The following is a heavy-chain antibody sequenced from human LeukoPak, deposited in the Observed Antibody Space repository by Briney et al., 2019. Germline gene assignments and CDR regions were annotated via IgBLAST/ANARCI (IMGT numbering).Heavy chain of an antibody. D-gene: IGHD3-10*01. V-gene: IGHV3-43*02. Sequence: LRLSCAAAAPTFGNDAMQCVRHEAGKGREWVSLISVNGASTYYAESVKGRFLISRDNSRNPLYLQLNTLTRGACAFFYCVKGYRGSAEPDYWGQGTLVTVSS. CDR3: VKGYRGSAEPDY. CDR2: ISVNGAST. CDR1: APTFGNDA. J-gene: IGHJ4*02.